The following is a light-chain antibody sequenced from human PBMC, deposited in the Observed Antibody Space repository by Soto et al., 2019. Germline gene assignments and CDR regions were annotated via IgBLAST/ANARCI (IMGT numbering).Light chain of an antibody. V-gene: IGLV2-8*01. CDR2: EVN. CDR1: SSDIGGYNY. J-gene: IGLJ1*01. Sequence: QSALTQPPSASGSPGQSVTISCTGTSSDIGGYNYVSWYQQHPGNGPKLMIYEVNKRPSGVPDRFSGSKSGNTASQTVAGLQAEDEADYYCSSYAGSNNYVFGTGTKLTVL. CDR3: SSYAGSNNYV.